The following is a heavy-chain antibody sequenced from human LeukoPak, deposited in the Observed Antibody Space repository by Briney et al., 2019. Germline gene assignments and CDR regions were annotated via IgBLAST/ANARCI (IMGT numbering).Heavy chain of an antibody. Sequence: SQTLSLTCTVSGGSISSGSYYWSWIRQPAGKGLEWIGRIYTSGSTNYNPSLKSRVTISVDTSKNQFSLKPSSVTAADTAVYYCAREAVLWFGELEVWFYPWGQGTMVTVSS. CDR1: GGSISSGSYY. V-gene: IGHV4-61*02. J-gene: IGHJ5*02. CDR2: IYTSGST. CDR3: AREAVLWFGELEVWFYP. D-gene: IGHD3-10*01.